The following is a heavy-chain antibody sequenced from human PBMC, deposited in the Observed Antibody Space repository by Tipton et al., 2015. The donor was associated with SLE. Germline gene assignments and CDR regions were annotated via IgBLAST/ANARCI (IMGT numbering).Heavy chain of an antibody. D-gene: IGHD3-10*01. Sequence: SLRLSCAASGFTFSSYAMHWVRQAPGKGLEWVAVISYDGSNKYYADSVKGRFTISRDNSKNTLYLQMNSLRAEDTAVYYCARGGMVQGVIPFQHWGQGTLVTVSS. CDR2: ISYDGSNK. CDR1: GFTFSSYA. CDR3: ARGGMVQGVIPFQH. V-gene: IGHV3-30*04. J-gene: IGHJ1*01.